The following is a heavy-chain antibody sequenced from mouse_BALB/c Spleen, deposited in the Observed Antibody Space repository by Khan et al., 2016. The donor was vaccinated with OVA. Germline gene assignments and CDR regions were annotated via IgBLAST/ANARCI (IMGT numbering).Heavy chain of an antibody. J-gene: IGHJ3*01. D-gene: IGHD4-1*01. V-gene: IGHV5-6*01. Sequence: EVQLQESGGDLVKPGGSLKLSCAASGFTFSSYSMPWVRQIPDKRLEWVATMCSGGDYTYYPDSVKGRFTISRDNAKNTLYLQMSSLKSEDTAMYYCAGHLTGSFAYWGQGTLVTVSA. CDR3: AGHLTGSFAY. CDR2: MCSGGDYT. CDR1: GFTFSSYS.